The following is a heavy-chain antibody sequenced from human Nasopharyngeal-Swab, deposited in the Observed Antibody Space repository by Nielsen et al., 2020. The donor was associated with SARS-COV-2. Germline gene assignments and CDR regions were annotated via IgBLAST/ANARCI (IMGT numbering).Heavy chain of an antibody. CDR3: AKEDYYNGMDV. CDR1: GFTFDDYA. V-gene: IGHV3-9*01. Sequence: SLKISCAASGFTFDDYAMHWVRQAPGKGLEWVSGISWNSGSIGYADSVKGRFIISRDNAKNSLYLQMNSLRAEDTALYYCAKEDYYNGMDVWGQGTTVTVSS. J-gene: IGHJ6*02. CDR2: ISWNSGSI.